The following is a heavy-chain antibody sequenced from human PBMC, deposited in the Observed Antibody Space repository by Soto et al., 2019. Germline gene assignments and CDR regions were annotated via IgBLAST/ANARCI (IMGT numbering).Heavy chain of an antibody. CDR1: GGSISSYY. CDR2: IYYSGST. D-gene: IGHD1-7*01. Sequence: TSETLSLTCTVSGGSISSYYWSWIRQPPGKGLEWIGYIYYSGSTNYNPSLKSRVTISVDTSKNQFSLKLSSVTAADTAVYYCARHFPNWNFAYYYYMDVWGKGTTVTVSS. CDR3: ARHFPNWNFAYYYYMDV. V-gene: IGHV4-59*08. J-gene: IGHJ6*03.